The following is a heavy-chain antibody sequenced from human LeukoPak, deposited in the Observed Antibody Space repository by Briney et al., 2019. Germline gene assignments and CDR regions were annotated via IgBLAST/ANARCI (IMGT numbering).Heavy chain of an antibody. V-gene: IGHV1-69*04. J-gene: IGHJ4*02. CDR1: GYSFMTYA. CDR2: IIPILGIA. Sequence: SVKLSCKTSGYSFMTYAVNWVRQAPGQGLEWMGRIIPILGIANYAQKFQGRVTITADKSTSTAYMELSSLRSEDTAVYYCAREYCSGGSCSYPDYWGQGTLVTVSS. CDR3: AREYCSGGSCSYPDY. D-gene: IGHD2-15*01.